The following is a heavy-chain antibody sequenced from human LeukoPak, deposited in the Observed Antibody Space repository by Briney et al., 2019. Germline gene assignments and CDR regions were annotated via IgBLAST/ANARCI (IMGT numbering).Heavy chain of an antibody. CDR2: IYHSGST. D-gene: IGHD2-2*01. J-gene: IGHJ3*02. V-gene: IGHV4-30-2*01. CDR3: ATIVVPAARGGAFDI. Sequence: SETLSLTCTVSGGSISSGGYYWSRIRQPPGKGLEWIGYIYHSGSTYYNPSLKSRVTISVDRSKNQFSLKLSSVTAADTAVYYCATIVVPAARGGAFDIWGQGTMVTVSS. CDR1: GGSISSGGYY.